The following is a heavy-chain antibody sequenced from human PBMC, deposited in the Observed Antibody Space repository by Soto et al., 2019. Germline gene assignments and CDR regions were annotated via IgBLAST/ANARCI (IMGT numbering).Heavy chain of an antibody. V-gene: IGHV3-30*03. D-gene: IGHD3-22*01. Sequence: QVQLVEYGGGVVQPGRSLRLSCAASGFTFSSYGMHWIRQAPGKGLEWVAVISYDGSNKYYADSVKGRFTISRDNSKNTLFLQMNSLRAEDTAVYYCARDGNYYDRSGPCFDYWGQGTLVTFSS. CDR1: GFTFSSYG. CDR3: ARDGNYYDRSGPCFDY. CDR2: ISYDGSNK. J-gene: IGHJ4*02.